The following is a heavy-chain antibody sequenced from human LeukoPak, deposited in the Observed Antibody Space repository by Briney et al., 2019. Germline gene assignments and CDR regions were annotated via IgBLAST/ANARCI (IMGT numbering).Heavy chain of an antibody. Sequence: GGSWSLSVPASELTLGTSGMHWVGQAPGRGLGWASRIITNGRTTNYADSVKGRFSISRDNSKDTLYLQMNSLRADDTAVYYCVRGGTDILLEPPAIPFDNWGQGALVTVSS. CDR1: ELTLGTSG. J-gene: IGHJ4*02. V-gene: IGHV3-74*01. D-gene: IGHD2-8*01. CDR2: IITNGRTT. CDR3: VRGGTDILLEPPAIPFDN.